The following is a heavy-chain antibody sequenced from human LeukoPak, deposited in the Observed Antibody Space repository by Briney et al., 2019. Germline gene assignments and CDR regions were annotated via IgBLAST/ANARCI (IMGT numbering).Heavy chain of an antibody. CDR2: ISAYNGNT. D-gene: IGHD3-10*01. Sequence: ASVKVSCKVSGYTFTSYGISWVRQAPGQGLEWMGWISAYNGNTNYAQKLQGRVTMTTDTSTSTAYMELRSLRSDDTAVYYCARIGGNYYGSGEDWFDPWGQGTLVTVSS. CDR1: GYTFTSYG. J-gene: IGHJ5*02. V-gene: IGHV1-18*01. CDR3: ARIGGNYYGSGEDWFDP.